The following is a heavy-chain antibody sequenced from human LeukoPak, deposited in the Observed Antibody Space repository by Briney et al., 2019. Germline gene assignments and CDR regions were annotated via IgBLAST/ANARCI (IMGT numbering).Heavy chain of an antibody. CDR1: GFSFSSYE. Sequence: GGSLRLSCAASGFSFSSYEMNWVRQAPGKGLEWVSHISSDGHVETYVDSVRGRFSMSRDNAKDLLFLQMDGLRAEDTAVYYCARDTLNGPLVISLDYWGQGALVTVSS. J-gene: IGHJ4*02. D-gene: IGHD3-9*01. V-gene: IGHV3-48*03. CDR3: ARDTLNGPLVISLDY. CDR2: ISSDGHVE.